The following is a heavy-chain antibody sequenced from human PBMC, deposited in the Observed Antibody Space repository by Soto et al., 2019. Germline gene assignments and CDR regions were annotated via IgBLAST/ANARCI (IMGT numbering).Heavy chain of an antibody. CDR1: GNTFPTYD. V-gene: IGHV1-8*01. J-gene: IGHJ6*02. CDR2: ININSGKT. Sequence: ASVKVSCKASGNTFPTYDVNWVRQATGQGLEWMGWININSGKTAYAQKFQGRFTMTRNTSINTVYMELSSLRSDDTAVYYCSKGYAMDVWGRG. CDR3: SKGYAMDV.